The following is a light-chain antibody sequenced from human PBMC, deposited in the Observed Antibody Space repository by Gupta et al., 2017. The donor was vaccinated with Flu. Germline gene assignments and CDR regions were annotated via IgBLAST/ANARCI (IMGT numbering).Light chain of an antibody. Sequence: ERATLSCRASQSSSSSYLAWYQQKPDQAPRLLIHGASSRATGIPDRFSGSGSGTDFTLTISRLEPEDFAVYYCQQYGSSPGTFGQGTKLEIK. J-gene: IGKJ2*01. CDR3: QQYGSSPGT. CDR2: GAS. V-gene: IGKV3-20*01. CDR1: QSSSSSY.